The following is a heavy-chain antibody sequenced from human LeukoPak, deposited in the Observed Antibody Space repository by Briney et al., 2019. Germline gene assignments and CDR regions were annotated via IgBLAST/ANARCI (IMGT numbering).Heavy chain of an antibody. CDR1: GFTFSSYG. D-gene: IGHD6-13*01. CDR3: AKGSSSWYSLEYFQH. Sequence: PGGSLRLSCAASGFTFSSYGMHWVRQAPGKGLEWVAVISYDGSNKYYADSVKGRFTISRDNSKNTLHLQMNSLRAEDTAVYYCAKGSSSWYSLEYFQHWGQRTLVTVSS. V-gene: IGHV3-30*18. CDR2: ISYDGSNK. J-gene: IGHJ1*01.